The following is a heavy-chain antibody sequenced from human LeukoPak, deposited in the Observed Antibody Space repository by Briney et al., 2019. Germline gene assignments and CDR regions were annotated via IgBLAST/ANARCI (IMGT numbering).Heavy chain of an antibody. CDR2: INSDGSST. V-gene: IGHV3-74*01. CDR3: ARGDPYDSSGQPFDY. CDR1: GFTFSSYW. J-gene: IGHJ4*02. D-gene: IGHD3-22*01. Sequence: GGSLRLSCAASGFTFSSYWMHWVRHAPGKGLVWVSPINSDGSSTSYAASVKGRFTISRDNAKNTLYLEMNSLRAEDTAVYYCARGDPYDSSGQPFDYWGQGTLVTVSS.